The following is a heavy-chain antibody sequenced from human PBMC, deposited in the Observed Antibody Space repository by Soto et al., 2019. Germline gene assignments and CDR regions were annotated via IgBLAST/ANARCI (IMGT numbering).Heavy chain of an antibody. J-gene: IGHJ4*02. CDR3: ARGRTTGVDY. CDR1: GYTFTGYY. Sequence: QVQLVQSGAEVKKPGDSVTVSCKASGYTFTGYYVHWVRQAPGQGLEWMGWINSYSGGTNYAQKFQGRVTMTRDTSISTAYMDLTRLTSDDTAVYYCARGRTTGVDYWGQGTLVTVSS. CDR2: INSYSGGT. V-gene: IGHV1-2*02. D-gene: IGHD3-10*01.